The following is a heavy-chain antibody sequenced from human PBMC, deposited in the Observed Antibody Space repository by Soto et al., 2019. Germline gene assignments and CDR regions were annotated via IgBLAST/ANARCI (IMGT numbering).Heavy chain of an antibody. V-gene: IGHV4-59*08. CDR2: IFYSGST. CDR1: GGSLSNNY. J-gene: IGHJ4*02. Sequence: SETLSLTCTVSGGSLSNNYWNWMRQPPGKGLEWIGYIFYSGSTNYNSSLKSRVTISQDMSKNQFSLKMSSVTAADTAIYYSARHPRSKRGFRGYDGRYCSGGSCYPFDLWGQETLVTVSP. CDR3: ARHPRSKRGFRGYDGRYCSGGSCYPFDL. D-gene: IGHD2-15*01.